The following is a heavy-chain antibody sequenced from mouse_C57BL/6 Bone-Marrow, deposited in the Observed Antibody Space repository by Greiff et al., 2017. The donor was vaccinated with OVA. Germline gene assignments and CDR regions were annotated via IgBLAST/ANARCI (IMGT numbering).Heavy chain of an antibody. CDR3: ARAYYYGSSYWFAY. V-gene: IGHV1-64*01. D-gene: IGHD1-1*01. Sequence: QVQLQQPGAELVKPGASVKLSCKASGYTFTSYWMHWVKQRPGQGLEWIGMIHPNSGSTNYNEKSKSKATLTVDKSSSTAYMQLSSLTSEDSAVYYCARAYYYGSSYWFAYWGQGTLVTVSA. CDR1: GYTFTSYW. CDR2: IHPNSGST. J-gene: IGHJ3*01.